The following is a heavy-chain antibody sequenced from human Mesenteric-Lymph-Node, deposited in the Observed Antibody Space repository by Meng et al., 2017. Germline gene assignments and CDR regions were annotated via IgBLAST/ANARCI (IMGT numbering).Heavy chain of an antibody. J-gene: IGHJ4*02. CDR3: AKVGDGYNYIVGY. V-gene: IGHV3-23*01. CDR1: GFTFSSYA. Sequence: GESLKISCAASGFTFSSYAMSWVRQAPGKGLEWVSGISGSGGSTYYADSVKGRFTISRDNSKNTLYLQMNSLRAEDTAVYYCAKVGDGYNYIVGYWGQGTLVTVSS. D-gene: IGHD5-24*01. CDR2: ISGSGGST.